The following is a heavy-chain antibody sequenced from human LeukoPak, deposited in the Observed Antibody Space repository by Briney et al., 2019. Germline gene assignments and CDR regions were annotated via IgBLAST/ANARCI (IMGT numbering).Heavy chain of an antibody. CDR1: GGSISSYY. D-gene: IGHD4-17*01. CDR3: ARGTTSKYWYFDL. Sequence: SETLSLTCTVSGGSISSYYWSWIRQPAGKGLEWIGRIHNSGSTYYNPSLKSRVTISVDRSKNQFSLKLSSVTAADTAVYYCARGTTSKYWYFDLWGRGTLVTVSS. J-gene: IGHJ2*01. V-gene: IGHV4-4*07. CDR2: IHNSGST.